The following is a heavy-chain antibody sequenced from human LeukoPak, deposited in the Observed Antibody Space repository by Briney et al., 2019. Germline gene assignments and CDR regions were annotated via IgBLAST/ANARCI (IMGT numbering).Heavy chain of an antibody. CDR2: IYYTGST. D-gene: IGHD6-6*01. Sequence: XWXXIRQPPGKGLXWIVYIYYTGSTNYNPSLKSRVTISVDTSKNQFSLRLSSVTAADTAIYYCARDKRDSSSFDYWGQGTLVTVSS. J-gene: IGHJ4*02. CDR1: X. V-gene: IGHV4-59*01. CDR3: ARDKRDSSSFDY.